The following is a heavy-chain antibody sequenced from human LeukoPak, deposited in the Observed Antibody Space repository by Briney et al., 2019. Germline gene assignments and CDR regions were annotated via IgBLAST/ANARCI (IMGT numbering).Heavy chain of an antibody. D-gene: IGHD2-21*02. CDR1: GGTFSSYA. Sequence: SVKVSCKASGGTFSSYAISWVRQAPGQGLEWMGGIIPIFGTANYAQKFQGRVTITADESTSTAYMELCSLRSEDTAVYYCARDLAYCGGDCYSFAWFDPWGQGTLVTVSS. J-gene: IGHJ5*02. CDR3: ARDLAYCGGDCYSFAWFDP. V-gene: IGHV1-69*13. CDR2: IIPIFGTA.